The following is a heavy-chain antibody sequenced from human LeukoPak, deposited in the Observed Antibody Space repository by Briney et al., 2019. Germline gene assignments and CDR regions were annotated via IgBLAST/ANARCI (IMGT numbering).Heavy chain of an antibody. CDR2: MNPNSGNT. V-gene: IGHV1-8*01. J-gene: IGHJ6*04. Sequence: ASVKVSCKASGYTFTSYDINWVRQATGQGLEWMGWMNPNSGNTGYAQKFQGRVTMTRNTSIRTAYMELSSLRSEDTAVYYCARGSKGYYYGSGSYYMDVWGKGTTVTISS. D-gene: IGHD3-10*01. CDR3: ARGSKGYYYGSGSYYMDV. CDR1: GYTFTSYD.